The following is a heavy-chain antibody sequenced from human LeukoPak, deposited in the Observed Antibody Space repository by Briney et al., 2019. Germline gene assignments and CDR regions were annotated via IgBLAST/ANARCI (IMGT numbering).Heavy chain of an antibody. Sequence: SETLSLTCTVSGVSVRSYFWIWIRQPAGRGLEWIGRIDASGSTNFNPSLKSRVTMSMNSSKNEFSLKLSSVTAADTAVYYCAREDRYCSSTSCYSAAFDIWGQGTMVTVSS. D-gene: IGHD2-2*01. CDR3: AREDRYCSSTSCYSAAFDI. CDR1: GVSVRSYF. V-gene: IGHV4-4*07. J-gene: IGHJ3*02. CDR2: IDASGST.